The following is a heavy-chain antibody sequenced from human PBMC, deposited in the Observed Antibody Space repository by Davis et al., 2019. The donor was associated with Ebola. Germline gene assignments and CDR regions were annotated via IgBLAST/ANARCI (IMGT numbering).Heavy chain of an antibody. D-gene: IGHD3-22*01. Sequence: GSLRLSCKGSGYGFADYWIAWVRQTPGKGLEWMGVMYAGDSDTRYSPSFEGQVTISVDRSITTAYLQWSSLKASDTAIYYCARQESLYGSSDYWGQGTLVTVSS. J-gene: IGHJ4*02. CDR2: MYAGDSDT. CDR1: GYGFADYW. V-gene: IGHV5-51*01. CDR3: ARQESLYGSSDY.